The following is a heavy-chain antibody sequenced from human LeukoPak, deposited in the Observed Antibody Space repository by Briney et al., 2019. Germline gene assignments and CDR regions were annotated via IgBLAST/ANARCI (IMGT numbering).Heavy chain of an antibody. CDR1: GFTFSSYG. D-gene: IGHD1-26*01. Sequence: PGGSLRLSCAASGFTFSSYGMNWVRQAPGKGLEWVSSISSSSSYIYYADSVKGRFTISRDNAKNSLYLQMNSLRAEDTAVYYCVHDSGAPYYMDVWGKGTTVTVSS. V-gene: IGHV3-21*01. CDR2: ISSSSSYI. CDR3: VHDSGAPYYMDV. J-gene: IGHJ6*03.